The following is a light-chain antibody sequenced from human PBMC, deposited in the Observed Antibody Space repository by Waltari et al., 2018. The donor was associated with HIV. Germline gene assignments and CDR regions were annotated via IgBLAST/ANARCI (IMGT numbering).Light chain of an antibody. CDR2: KDT. J-gene: IGLJ2*01. CDR3: QSADSSGIYEI. V-gene: IGLV3-25*03. Sequence: SYELTQPPSMSVSPGQTARITCSGDALPKQYAYWYQPKPGQAPVLIIYKDTERPSGIPERFAGSNSGTIATLTISGVQAEDEAAYYCQSADSSGIYEIFGGGTKVIVL. CDR1: ALPKQY.